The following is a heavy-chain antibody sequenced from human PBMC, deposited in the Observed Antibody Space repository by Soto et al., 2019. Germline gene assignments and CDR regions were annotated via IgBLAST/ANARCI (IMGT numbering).Heavy chain of an antibody. CDR1: GFTFSSYA. D-gene: IGHD5-12*01. Sequence: EVQLLESGGGLVQPGGSLRLSCAASGFTFSSYAMSWVRQAPGKGLEWVSAISGSGGSTYYADSVKGRFTISRDNSKNTLYLQMNSLRAEETAVYYCAKDHSGYPKRDYWGQGTLVTVSS. J-gene: IGHJ4*02. CDR3: AKDHSGYPKRDY. CDR2: ISGSGGST. V-gene: IGHV3-23*01.